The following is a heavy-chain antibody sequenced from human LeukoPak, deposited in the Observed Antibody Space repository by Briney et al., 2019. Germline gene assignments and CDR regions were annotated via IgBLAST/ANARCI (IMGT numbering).Heavy chain of an antibody. CDR2: INPNSGGT. CDR1: GYTFTDYY. D-gene: IGHD2-15*01. J-gene: IGHJ6*03. V-gene: IGHV1-2*06. CDR3: AKDGPCSGGSCSHYYYYMDV. Sequence: ASVKVSCMASGYTFTDYYIHYVRQAPGLGLEWMGRINPNSGGTNYAQKFQGRVTMTRDTSISTAYMELSRVRSDDTAVYYCAKDGPCSGGSCSHYYYYMDVWGKGTTVTVSS.